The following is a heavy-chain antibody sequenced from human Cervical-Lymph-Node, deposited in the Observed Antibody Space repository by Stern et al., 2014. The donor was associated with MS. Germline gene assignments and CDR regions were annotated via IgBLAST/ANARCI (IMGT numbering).Heavy chain of an antibody. CDR1: GYSFTSYW. J-gene: IGHJ6*02. CDR2: IYPGDSET. Sequence: EVQLLESGAEVKKPGESLSISCKGSGYSFTSYWIGWVRPMPGPGLEWMGIIYPGDSETRYSPSFPGQVTISADQSLRPAYPPWSSLKASDTALYYCARPGDDTAKYGLDVWGQGTTVTVSS. V-gene: IGHV5-51*01. CDR3: ARPGDDTAKYGLDV. D-gene: IGHD5-18*01.